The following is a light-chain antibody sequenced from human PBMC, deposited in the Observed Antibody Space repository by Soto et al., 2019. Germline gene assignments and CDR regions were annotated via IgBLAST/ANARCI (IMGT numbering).Light chain of an antibody. CDR1: QSVDSSF. CDR2: GVS. V-gene: IGKV3-20*01. J-gene: IGKJ2*01. Sequence: EIVLTQSPGTLSLSPGERATLSCRARQSVDSSFLAWHQQKPGQAPRLLIHGVSSRATGIPDRFSGSGSGTDFTLTSTRLEPEEFAVYSCQQYTRSPYTFGQGTKLEIK. CDR3: QQYTRSPYT.